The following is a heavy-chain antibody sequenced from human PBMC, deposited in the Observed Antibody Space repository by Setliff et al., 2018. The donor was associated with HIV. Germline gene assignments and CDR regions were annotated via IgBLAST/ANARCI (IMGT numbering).Heavy chain of an antibody. CDR2: IYTSGSI. V-gene: IGHV4-4*09. CDR3: ARQERYCTSADCYRYFNY. CDR1: GGSISSYY. Sequence: ASETLSLTCTVSGGSISSYYWSWIRQPPGKGLEWIGYIYTSGSINYNPSLKSRVTISLDTSKNQFSLKLSSVTAADTAVYYCARQERYCTSADCYRYFNYWGQGTLVTVSS. J-gene: IGHJ4*02. D-gene: IGHD2-2*02.